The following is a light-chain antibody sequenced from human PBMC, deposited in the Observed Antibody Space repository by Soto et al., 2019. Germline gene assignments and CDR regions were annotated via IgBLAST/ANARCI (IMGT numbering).Light chain of an antibody. V-gene: IGKV3-11*01. Sequence: EIVLTQSPATLSLSPGERATLSCRASQSVGTYFTWYQKKPGQPPRLLVYDASTRATGIPARFSGSGSGTDFTLTISSLEPEDFAVYYCQQRSAWPLTLGPGTKVDIK. J-gene: IGKJ3*01. CDR1: QSVGTY. CDR2: DAS. CDR3: QQRSAWPLT.